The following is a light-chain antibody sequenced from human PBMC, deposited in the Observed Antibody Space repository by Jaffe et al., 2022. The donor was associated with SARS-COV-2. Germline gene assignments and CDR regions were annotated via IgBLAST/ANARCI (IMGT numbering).Light chain of an antibody. Sequence: EMVLTQSPGTLSLSPGERAILSCRASQSVTRNSLAWYQQKPGQAPRLLIYGASSRATGIPDRFSGGGSGTDFTLTISSLEREDFAVYYCQQYGSSPRTFGQGTKVEI. CDR1: QSVTRNS. V-gene: IGKV3-20*01. CDR3: QQYGSSPRT. J-gene: IGKJ1*01. CDR2: GAS.